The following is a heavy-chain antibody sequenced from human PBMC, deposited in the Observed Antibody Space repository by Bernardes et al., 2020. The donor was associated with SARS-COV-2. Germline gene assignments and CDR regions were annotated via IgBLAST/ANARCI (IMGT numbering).Heavy chain of an antibody. D-gene: IGHD3-3*01. CDR2: IVGSGGST. J-gene: IGHJ6*02. V-gene: IGHV3-23*01. CDR3: AKGGFGVIVTYYNYYYAMDV. CDR1: GFMFSSYA. Sequence: GGSLRLSCAASGFMFSSYAMNWVRQAPGKGLEWVSAIVGSGGSTYYADSVKGRFAISRDNSKNTLYLQMNSLGAEDTAIYYCAKGGFGVIVTYYNYYYAMDVWGQGTTVTVSS.